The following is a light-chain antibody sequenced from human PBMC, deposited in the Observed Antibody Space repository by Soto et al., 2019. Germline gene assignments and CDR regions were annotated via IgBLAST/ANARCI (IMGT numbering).Light chain of an antibody. V-gene: IGKV3-11*01. CDR3: QQRLSWPIT. Sequence: EIVLTQSPATLSLSPGERATLSCRASQSVSSYLAWYQQKFGQAPRLLIYDASNRATGVPARFSGSGSGTDFTLTISSLEPEDFAVYYCQQRLSWPITFGQGTRLEIK. CDR1: QSVSSY. CDR2: DAS. J-gene: IGKJ5*01.